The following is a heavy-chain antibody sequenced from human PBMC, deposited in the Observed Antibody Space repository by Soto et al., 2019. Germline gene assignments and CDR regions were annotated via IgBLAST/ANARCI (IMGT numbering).Heavy chain of an antibody. CDR2: IIPIFGTA. V-gene: IGHV1-69*01. J-gene: IGHJ3*02. CDR1: GGTFSSYA. D-gene: IGHD3-10*01. Sequence: QVQLVQSGAEVKKPGSSVKVSCKASGGTFSSYAISWVRQAPGQGLEWMGGIIPIFGTANYAQKFQGRVTSNADESTSTAYMELSSLRSEDTAVYYCARDGEKGPYDAFDIWGQGTRVTVAS. CDR3: ARDGEKGPYDAFDI.